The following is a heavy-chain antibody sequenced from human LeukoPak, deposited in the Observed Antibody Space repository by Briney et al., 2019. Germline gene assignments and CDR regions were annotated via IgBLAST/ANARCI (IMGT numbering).Heavy chain of an antibody. J-gene: IGHJ4*02. D-gene: IGHD6-19*01. Sequence: ASVKVSCKASGYIFTSYDISWVRQAPGQGLEWMGWISVYNGNTNYAKKFQGRVTLTTDTSTSTAYMELRSLRSDDTAVCYCARVKYPDREDSSGWYKFTLTFDYWGQGTLVTVSS. CDR2: ISVYNGNT. V-gene: IGHV1-18*01. CDR1: GYIFTSYD. CDR3: ARVKYPDREDSSGWYKFTLTFDY.